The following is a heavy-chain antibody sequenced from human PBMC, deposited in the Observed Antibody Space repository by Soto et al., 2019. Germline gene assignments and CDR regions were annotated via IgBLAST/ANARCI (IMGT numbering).Heavy chain of an antibody. D-gene: IGHD6-19*01. CDR1: GRSVSSRSYY. J-gene: IGHJ4*02. V-gene: IGHV4-61*01. CDR2: IYYSGST. Sequence: SETLSLTCTVSGRSVSSRSYYWSWIRQPPGKGLEWIGYIYYSGSTNYNPSLKSRVTISADTSKNQFSLNLSSVTTADTAVYYCARDRGSGWHTGFDACGQGAQVTVSS. CDR3: ARDRGSGWHTGFDA.